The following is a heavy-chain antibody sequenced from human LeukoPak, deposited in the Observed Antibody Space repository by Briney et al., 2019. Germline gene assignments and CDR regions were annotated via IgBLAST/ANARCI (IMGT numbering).Heavy chain of an antibody. CDR1: GFTFRSYW. D-gene: IGHD4-23*01. Sequence: PGGSLRLSCAASGFTFRSYWMHWVRQAPGKGLVWVSRINSDGSSTNYADSVKGRFTISRDNAKNTLYLQMNSLRAEDTAVYYCATGYYGGRLDYWGQGTLVTVSS. J-gene: IGHJ4*02. CDR3: ATGYYGGRLDY. V-gene: IGHV3-74*01. CDR2: INSDGSST.